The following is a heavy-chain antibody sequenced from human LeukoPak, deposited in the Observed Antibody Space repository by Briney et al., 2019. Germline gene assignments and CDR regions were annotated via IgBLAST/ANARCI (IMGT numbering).Heavy chain of an antibody. CDR1: GFIFSNYA. V-gene: IGHV3-30-3*01. CDR2: TSYEGTNK. D-gene: IGHD1-26*01. Sequence: GGSLRLSCAASGFIFSNYALHWVRQAPGKGLEWVALTSYEGTNKYYADSVKGRFTISRDNSKNTLYLQMNSLRAEDTAVYYCANPLIGATSWGQGTLVTVSS. J-gene: IGHJ4*02. CDR3: ANPLIGATS.